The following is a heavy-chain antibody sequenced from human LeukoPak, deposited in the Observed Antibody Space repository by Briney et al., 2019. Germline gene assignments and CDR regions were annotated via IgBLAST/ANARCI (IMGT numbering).Heavy chain of an antibody. CDR3: ARQEGSGWADY. V-gene: IGHV5-51*01. CDR1: EYSFTNYW. CDR2: IYPDDSDT. Sequence: GESLKISCQGSEYSFTNYWIGWVRQMPGKGLEWMGIIYPDDSDTRYSPSFQGQVTISADKSISIAYLQWSSLKASDTAMYYCARQEGSGWADYWGQGTLVTVSS. J-gene: IGHJ4*02. D-gene: IGHD6-19*01.